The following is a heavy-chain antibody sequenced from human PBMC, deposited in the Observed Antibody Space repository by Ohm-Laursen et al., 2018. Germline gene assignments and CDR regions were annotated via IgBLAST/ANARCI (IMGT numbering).Heavy chain of an antibody. CDR1: GGSISSGGYY. CDR3: ASRTDGDGYNNVATHAFDI. V-gene: IGHV4-31*02. D-gene: IGHD5-24*01. Sequence: TLSLTWTVSGGSISSGGYYWSWIRQHPGKGLEWIGYIYYSGITYYNPSLKSRVTISVDTSRNQFSLRLSSVTAADTAVYYCASRTDGDGYNNVATHAFDIWGQGTMVTVSS. J-gene: IGHJ3*02. CDR2: IYYSGIT.